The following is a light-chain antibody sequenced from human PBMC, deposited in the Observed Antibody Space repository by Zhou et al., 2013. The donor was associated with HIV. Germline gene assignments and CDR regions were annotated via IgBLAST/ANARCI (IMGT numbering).Light chain of an antibody. CDR3: QHRSNRPPT. CDR2: DAS. Sequence: EVVLTQSPAILSSSPGERATLSCRASQSISTYLGWYQQKPGQAPRLLIYDASNRAAGIPARFSGSGSGTDFTLTISSLEPEDFAVYYCQHRSNRPPTFGQGTKVEIK. V-gene: IGKV3-11*01. J-gene: IGKJ2*01. CDR1: QSISTY.